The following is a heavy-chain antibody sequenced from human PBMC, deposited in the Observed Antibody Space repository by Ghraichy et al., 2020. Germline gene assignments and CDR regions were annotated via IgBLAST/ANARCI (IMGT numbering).Heavy chain of an antibody. D-gene: IGHD3-9*01. Sequence: GGSLRLSCTASGFTFNNAWVTWVRQAPGKGLEWIGRIKSKADGGTTDYGAHVKGRFTISRDDSKNTVYLQMNSLRTEDTAVYYCGRLGAFDYWGQGTLVTVSS. CDR2: IKSKADGGTT. CDR3: GRLGAFDY. CDR1: GFTFNNAW. V-gene: IGHV3-15*01. J-gene: IGHJ4*02.